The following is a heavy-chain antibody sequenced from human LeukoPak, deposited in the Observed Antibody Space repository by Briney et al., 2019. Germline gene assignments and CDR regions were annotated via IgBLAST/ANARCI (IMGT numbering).Heavy chain of an antibody. CDR2: MNPNSGNT. J-gene: IGHJ6*03. Sequence: GASVKVSCKASGYTFTSYDINWVRQATGQGLEWMGWMNPNSGNTGYAQKFQGRVTTTRNTSISTAYMELSSMRSEDTAVYYCSSNTPVAATEGDYYYYIDVWGKETTVTVSS. CDR1: GYTFTSYD. CDR3: SSNTPVAATEGDYYYYIDV. D-gene: IGHD6-19*01. V-gene: IGHV1-8*01.